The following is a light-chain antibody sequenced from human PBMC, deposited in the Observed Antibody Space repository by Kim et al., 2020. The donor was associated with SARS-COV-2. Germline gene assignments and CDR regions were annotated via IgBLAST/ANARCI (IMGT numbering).Light chain of an antibody. J-gene: IGLJ1*01. V-gene: IGLV1-44*01. CDR3: AAWDVSLNIYV. CDR1: NSNVGTKT. CDR2: NNN. Sequence: QSVLAQPPSASGTPGQRVIISCSGSNSNVGTKTVNWYQQLPGTAPKLLIYNNNQRPSGVPDRFSCSKSGTSAALAISGLQSEDEADYYCAAWDVSLNIYVFGAGTKVTVL.